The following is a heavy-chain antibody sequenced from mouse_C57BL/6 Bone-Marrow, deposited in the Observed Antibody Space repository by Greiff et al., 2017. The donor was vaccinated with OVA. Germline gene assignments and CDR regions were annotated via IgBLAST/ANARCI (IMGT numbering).Heavy chain of an antibody. CDR1: GYTFTSYW. CDR2: IHPNSGST. V-gene: IGHV1-64*01. Sequence: VQLQQPGAELVKPGASVKLSCKASGYTFTSYWMHWVKQRPGQGLEWIGMIHPNSGSTNYNEKFKSKATLTVDKSSSTAYMQLSSLTSEDSAVYYCAVYGSRAWFAYWGQGTLVTVSA. J-gene: IGHJ3*01. CDR3: AVYGSRAWFAY. D-gene: IGHD1-1*01.